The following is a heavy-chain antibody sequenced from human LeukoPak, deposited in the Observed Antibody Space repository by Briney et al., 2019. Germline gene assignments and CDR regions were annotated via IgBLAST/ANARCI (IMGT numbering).Heavy chain of an antibody. Sequence: SVKVSCKASGGTLANYAVSWVRQAPGQGLEWMGGFIPIFGSANYAQKFQGRVTITADESTSTAYMELSSLRSEDTAVYYCASLHCSGGSCYLADYWGQGTLVTVSS. J-gene: IGHJ4*02. CDR3: ASLHCSGGSCYLADY. D-gene: IGHD2-15*01. CDR1: GGTLANYA. V-gene: IGHV1-69*13. CDR2: FIPIFGSA.